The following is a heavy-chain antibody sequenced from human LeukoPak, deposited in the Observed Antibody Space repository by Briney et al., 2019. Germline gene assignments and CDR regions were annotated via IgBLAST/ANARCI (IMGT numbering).Heavy chain of an antibody. Sequence: ASVKVSCKASGGTFSSYAISWVRQAPGQGLEWMGWINPNSGGTNYAQKFQGRVTMTRDTSISTAYMELSRLRSDDTAVYYCARASLVVITTDFDYWGQGTLVTVSS. CDR1: GGTFSSYA. J-gene: IGHJ4*02. V-gene: IGHV1-2*02. CDR3: ARASLVVITTDFDY. CDR2: INPNSGGT. D-gene: IGHD3-22*01.